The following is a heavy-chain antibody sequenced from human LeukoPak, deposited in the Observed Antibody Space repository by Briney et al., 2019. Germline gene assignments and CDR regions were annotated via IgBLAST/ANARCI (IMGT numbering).Heavy chain of an antibody. D-gene: IGHD6-19*01. CDR1: VFTFSSYC. V-gene: IGHV3-30*18. J-gene: IGHJ4*02. CDR2: ISYDGSNK. CDR3: AKSSGWSGFDY. Sequence: GGSLRLSCAASVFTFSSYCMHWVRQAPGKGLEWVAVISYDGSNKYYADSVKGRFTISRDNSKNTLYLQMNSLRAEDTAVYYCAKSSGWSGFDYWGQGTLVTVSS.